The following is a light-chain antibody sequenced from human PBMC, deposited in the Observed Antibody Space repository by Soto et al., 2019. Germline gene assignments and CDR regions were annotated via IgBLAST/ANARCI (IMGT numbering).Light chain of an antibody. J-gene: IGKJ1*01. V-gene: IGKV1-5*03. CDR2: KAS. Sequence: DIQMTQSPSTLSGSVGDRVTITCRASQTISSWLAWYQQKPGKAPKLLIYKASTLKSGVPSSFSCSGSGTEFTLTISSLHPDDFATYYCQHYNSYSEAFGQGTKVELK. CDR3: QHYNSYSEA. CDR1: QTISSW.